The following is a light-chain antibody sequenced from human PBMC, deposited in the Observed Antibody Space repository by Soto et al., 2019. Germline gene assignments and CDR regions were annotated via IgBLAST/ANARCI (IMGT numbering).Light chain of an antibody. J-gene: IGKJ5*01. CDR1: QGISSY. V-gene: IGKV1-9*01. CDR2: AAS. Sequence: IRMTQSPSSLSASTGDRVTITCRASQGISSYLAWYQQKPGKAPKLLIYAASTLQSGVPSRFSGSGSGTEFTLTISSLQPEDFATYYCQQLNSYPPTFGQGTRLEIK. CDR3: QQLNSYPPT.